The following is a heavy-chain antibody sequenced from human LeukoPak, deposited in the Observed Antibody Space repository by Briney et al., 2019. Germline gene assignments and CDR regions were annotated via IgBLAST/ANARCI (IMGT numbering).Heavy chain of an antibody. CDR1: GFTFNNYA. CDR3: ANYRSGGGGYYSGLEH. V-gene: IGHV3-23*01. J-gene: IGHJ1*01. CDR2: TSGSGDIR. D-gene: IGHD2-15*01. Sequence: PGGSLRLSCAASGFTFNNYAMTWVRQATGKGLEGGSRTSGSGDIRLYADSVKGRFTISRTNSENRLYLQMNSLRAEDSGVYYCANYRSGGGGYYSGLEHWGQGTQVTVSS.